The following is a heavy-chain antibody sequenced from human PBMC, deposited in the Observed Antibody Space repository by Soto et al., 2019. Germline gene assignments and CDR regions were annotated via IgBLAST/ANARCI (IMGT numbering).Heavy chain of an antibody. J-gene: IGHJ1*01. CDR3: ARVDYYDSSGYYGKYFQH. V-gene: IGHV4-59*01. CDR1: GGSIRSYY. D-gene: IGHD3-22*01. CDR2: IYYSGST. Sequence: SETLSLTCPVSGGSIRSYYWSWIRQPPGKGLEWIGYIYYSGSTNYNPSLKSRVTISVDTSKNQFSLKLSSVTAADTAVYYCARVDYYDSSGYYGKYFQHWGQGTLVTVS.